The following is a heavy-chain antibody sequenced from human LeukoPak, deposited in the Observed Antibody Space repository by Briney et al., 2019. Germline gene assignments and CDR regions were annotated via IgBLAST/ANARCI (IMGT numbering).Heavy chain of an antibody. V-gene: IGHV1-18*01. CDR3: ARDHGWEWDDILTGYRKDHSNYYYYYGMDV. CDR2: ISAYNGNT. J-gene: IGHJ6*02. CDR1: GYTFTSYG. D-gene: IGHD3-9*01. Sequence: ASVKVSCKASGYTFTSYGISWVRQAPGQGLEWMGWISAYNGNTNYAQKLQGRVTMTTDTSTSTAYMELSSLRSEDTAVYYCARDHGWEWDDILTGYRKDHSNYYYYYGMDVWGQGTTVTVSS.